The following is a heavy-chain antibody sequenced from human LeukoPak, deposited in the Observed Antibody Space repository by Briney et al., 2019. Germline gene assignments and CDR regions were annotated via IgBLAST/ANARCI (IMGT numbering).Heavy chain of an antibody. D-gene: IGHD6-13*01. CDR1: GFTFSNAW. J-gene: IGHJ1*01. Sequence: GGSLRLSCAASGFTFSNAWMSWVRQAPGKGLEWVGRIKSKTDGGTTDHAAPVKGRFTISRDDSKNTLYLQMNSLKTEDTAVYYCTTVGIAAAGMLKYFQHWGQGTLVTVSS. CDR2: IKSKTDGGTT. CDR3: TTVGIAAAGMLKYFQH. V-gene: IGHV3-15*01.